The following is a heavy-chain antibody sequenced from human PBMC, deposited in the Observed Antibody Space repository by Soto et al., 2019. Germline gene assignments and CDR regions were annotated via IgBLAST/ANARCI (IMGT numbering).Heavy chain of an antibody. Sequence: EVQLVESGGGLVQPGGSLRLSCAASGFTFSIYAMHWVRQAPGKGLEYVSAISSNGVSTYYANSVKGRVTISRDNSKKKLYLQMGSLRAEDMAVYYCARRQQGEIYGMDAWGQGTTVTVSS. CDR2: ISSNGVST. CDR1: GFTFSIYA. V-gene: IGHV3-64*01. D-gene: IGHD3-10*01. J-gene: IGHJ6*02. CDR3: ARRQQGEIYGMDA.